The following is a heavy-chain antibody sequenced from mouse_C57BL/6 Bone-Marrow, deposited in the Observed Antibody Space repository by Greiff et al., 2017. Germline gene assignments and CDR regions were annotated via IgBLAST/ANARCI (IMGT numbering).Heavy chain of an antibody. J-gene: IGHJ2*01. Sequence: LPHSGAELARPGASVKLSCKASGYTFTSYGISWVKQRTGQGLEWIGEIYPRSGNTYYNEKFKGKATLTADKSSSTAYMELRSLTSEDSAVYFCARWVTTVVAPFGDWGQGTTLTVSS. CDR1: GYTFTSYG. V-gene: IGHV1-81*01. CDR2: IYPRSGNT. CDR3: ARWVTTVVAPFGD. D-gene: IGHD1-1*01.